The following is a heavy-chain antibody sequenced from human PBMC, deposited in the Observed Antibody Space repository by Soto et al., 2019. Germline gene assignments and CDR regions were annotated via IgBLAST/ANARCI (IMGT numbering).Heavy chain of an antibody. Sequence: EVQLLESGGGLVQPGGSLRLSCVGSGFFFSSYTMTWVRQAPGKGLEWVSSFSATSENTYYADSVRGRFTISRDNSKNALFLQMTSLPAEDTAMYYCANVRDQQRVRLPLDYWGQVILEIVST. CDR2: FSATSENT. V-gene: IGHV3-23*01. CDR3: ANVRDQQRVRLPLDY. CDR1: GFFFSSYT. J-gene: IGHJ4*02. D-gene: IGHD2-2*01.